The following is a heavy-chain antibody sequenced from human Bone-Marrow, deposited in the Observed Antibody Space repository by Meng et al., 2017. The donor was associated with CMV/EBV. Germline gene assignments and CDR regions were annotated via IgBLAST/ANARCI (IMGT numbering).Heavy chain of an antibody. CDR1: GSTVNSNY. J-gene: IGHJ6*02. CDR2: IYSGGCT. Sequence: LSLTCAASGSTVNSNYMSWVRQAPGKGLEWVSVIYSGGCTYYADSVKGRFTISRDNSKNTVYLQMNSLRGEDTAVYYCARVRGPKLLWFGDSPPGGGMDVWGQGTTVTVSS. D-gene: IGHD3-10*01. CDR3: ARVRGPKLLWFGDSPPGGGMDV. V-gene: IGHV3-53*01.